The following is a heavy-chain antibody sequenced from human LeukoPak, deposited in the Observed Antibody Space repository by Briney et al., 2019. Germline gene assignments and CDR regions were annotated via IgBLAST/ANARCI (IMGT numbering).Heavy chain of an antibody. D-gene: IGHD3-3*01. V-gene: IGHV4-4*07. CDR3: ARENYDFWSGYYLGGGNYYYYGMDV. J-gene: IGHJ6*02. CDR1: GGSISSYY. Sequence: PSETLSLTCTVSGGSISSYYWSWIRRPAGKGLEWIGRIYTSGSTNYNPSLKSRVTMSVDTSKNQFSLKLSSVTAADTAVYYCARENYDFWSGYYLGGGNYYYYGMDVWGQGTTVTVSS. CDR2: IYTSGST.